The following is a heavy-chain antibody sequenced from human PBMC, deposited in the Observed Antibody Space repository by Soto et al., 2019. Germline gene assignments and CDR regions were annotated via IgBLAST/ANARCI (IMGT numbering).Heavy chain of an antibody. V-gene: IGHV3-33*01. CDR1: GFTFSSYG. J-gene: IGHJ4*02. CDR3: ARPTDTAMEF. D-gene: IGHD5-18*01. CDR2: IWYDGSNK. Sequence: PGGSLRLSCAASGFTFSSYGMHWVRQAPGKGLEWVAVIWYDGSNKYYADSVKGRFTISRDNSKNTLYLQMNSLRDEDTAVYYCARPTDTAMEFWGQGTLVTVSS.